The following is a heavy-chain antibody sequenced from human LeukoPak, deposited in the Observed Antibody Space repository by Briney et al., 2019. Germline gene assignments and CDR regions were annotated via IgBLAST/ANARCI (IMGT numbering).Heavy chain of an antibody. CDR3: ATDLLLWFR. J-gene: IGHJ3*01. Sequence: ASVKVSCKASGYTFTGYYMHWVRQAPGQGLEWMGWINPNSGGTNYAQKFQGRVTITADTSTDTAYMELSSLRSEDTAVYYCATDLLLWFRWGQGTMVTVSS. CDR1: GYTFTGYY. CDR2: INPNSGGT. V-gene: IGHV1-2*02. D-gene: IGHD3-10*01.